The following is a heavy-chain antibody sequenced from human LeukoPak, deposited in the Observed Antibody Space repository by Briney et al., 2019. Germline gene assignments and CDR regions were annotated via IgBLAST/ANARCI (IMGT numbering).Heavy chain of an antibody. CDR1: GGSISSYY. D-gene: IGHD3-3*01. CDR3: ARRGIWSGYLNY. CDR2: IYYSGST. V-gene: IGHV4-59*08. Sequence: NPSETLSLTCTVSGGSISSYYWSWIRQPPGKGLEWTGYIYYSGSTNYNPSLKSRVTLSVDTSKNQFSLKLSSVTAADTAVYYCARRGIWSGYLNYWGQGTLVTVSS. J-gene: IGHJ4*02.